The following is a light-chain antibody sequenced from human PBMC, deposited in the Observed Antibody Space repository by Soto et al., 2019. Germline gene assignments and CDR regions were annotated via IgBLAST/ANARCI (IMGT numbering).Light chain of an antibody. Sequence: IVLTQSPGTLSLSPGERATLSGRASQSVSSSDLAWYQQKPGQAPRLLIYSASSRATGIPDRFSGSGSGTDFTLTISRLEPEDFAVYYCQQYDTFGQGTKLEIK. V-gene: IGKV3-20*01. CDR1: QSVSSSD. CDR2: SAS. J-gene: IGKJ2*01. CDR3: QQYDT.